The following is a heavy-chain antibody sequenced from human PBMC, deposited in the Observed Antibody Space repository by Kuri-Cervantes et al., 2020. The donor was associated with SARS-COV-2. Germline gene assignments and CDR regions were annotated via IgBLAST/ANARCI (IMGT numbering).Heavy chain of an antibody. Sequence: ASVKVSCKASGYTFTSYAMHWVRQAPGQRLEWMGWINAGNGNTKYSQKFQGRVTITRDTSASTAYMELSSLRSEDTAVYYCARGYCSSTSCYPSDYWGQGPLVTVSS. D-gene: IGHD2-2*01. V-gene: IGHV1-3*01. CDR1: GYTFTSYA. CDR3: ARGYCSSTSCYPSDY. CDR2: INAGNGNT. J-gene: IGHJ4*02.